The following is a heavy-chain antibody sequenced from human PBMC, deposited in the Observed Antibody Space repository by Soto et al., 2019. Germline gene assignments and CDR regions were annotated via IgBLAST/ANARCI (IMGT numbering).Heavy chain of an antibody. V-gene: IGHV3-30*03. CDR3: ARAYSGYDAFDY. Sequence: PGGSLSLSCAGSGFTFSSYGMHWVRQAPGKGLEWVAVISYDGSDKYYGDSVKGRFTISRDNAKNTLYLQMNSLRAEDTAVYYCARAYSGYDAFDYWGQGTLVTVSS. CDR2: ISYDGSDK. CDR1: GFTFSSYG. J-gene: IGHJ4*02. D-gene: IGHD5-12*01.